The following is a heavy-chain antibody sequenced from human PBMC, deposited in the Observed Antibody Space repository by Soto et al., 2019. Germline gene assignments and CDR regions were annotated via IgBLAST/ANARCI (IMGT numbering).Heavy chain of an antibody. J-gene: IGHJ6*02. CDR3: AKDSQSAVVSAARVHGVDV. Sequence: PGWSLRLSCAASGFTFSSYAMTWVRQAPERGLEWVSVISAGGENTYYADSVKGRFTISRDNSKNTLYLQMNNLGAEDTATYHCAKDSQSAVVSAARVHGVDVWGQGTTGTVSS. V-gene: IGHV3-23*01. D-gene: IGHD2-2*01. CDR2: ISAGGENT. CDR1: GFTFSSYA.